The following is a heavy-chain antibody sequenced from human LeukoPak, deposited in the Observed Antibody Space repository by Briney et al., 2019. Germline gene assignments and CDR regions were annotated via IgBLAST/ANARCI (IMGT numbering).Heavy chain of an antibody. CDR2: TYYRSGWYN. CDR3: ARDRRSFSGWFDP. Sequence: SQTLSLTCVISGDSVSSNSAAWNWIRQSPSRGLEWLGRTYYRSGWYNDYAVSVQGRISINPDTTKNQFSLRLNSVTPDDTAIYYCARDRRSFSGWFDPWGQGTLVTVSS. V-gene: IGHV6-1*01. D-gene: IGHD2/OR15-2a*01. CDR1: GDSVSSNSAA. J-gene: IGHJ5*02.